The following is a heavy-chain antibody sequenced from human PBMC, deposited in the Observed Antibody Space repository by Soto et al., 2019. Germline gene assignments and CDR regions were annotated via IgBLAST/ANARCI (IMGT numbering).Heavy chain of an antibody. CDR2: ISAYNGNT. J-gene: IGHJ5*02. V-gene: IGHV1-18*01. CDR1: GYTFTSYD. CDR3: ARYEYSSHWYLFAP. D-gene: IGHD6-13*01. Sequence: ASVKVSCKASGYTFTSYDINWVRQATGQGLEWMGWISAYNGNTNYAQKLQGRVTMTTDTSTSTAYMELRSLRSDGTAVYYCARYEYSSHWYLFAPWGQGTLVTVSS.